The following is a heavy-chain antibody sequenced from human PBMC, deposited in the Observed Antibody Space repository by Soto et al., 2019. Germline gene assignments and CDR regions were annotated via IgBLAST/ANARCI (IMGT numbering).Heavy chain of an antibody. J-gene: IGHJ3*02. CDR2: IYPGDSDT. V-gene: IGHV5-51*01. CDR1: GYSFTSYW. D-gene: IGHD6-13*01. CDR3: ASQLRYSSSWGAFDI. Sequence: GESLKISCKGSGYSFTSYWIGWVRQMPGKGLEWMGIIYPGDSDTRYSPSFQGQVTISADKSISTAYLQWSSLKASDTAMYYCASQLRYSSSWGAFDIWGQGTMVTVSS.